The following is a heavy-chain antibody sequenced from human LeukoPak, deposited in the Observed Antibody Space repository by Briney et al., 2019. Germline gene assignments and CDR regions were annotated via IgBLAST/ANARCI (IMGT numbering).Heavy chain of an antibody. D-gene: IGHD1-1*01. Sequence: ASVKVSCKASGYTFTGYYMHWLRQAPGQGLEWMGWINPNSGGTNYAQKFQGRVTMTRDTSISTAYMELSRLRSDDTAVYYCARDRTGTYDAFDYWGQGTLVTVSS. CDR2: INPNSGGT. J-gene: IGHJ4*02. CDR1: GYTFTGYY. CDR3: ARDRTGTYDAFDY. V-gene: IGHV1-2*02.